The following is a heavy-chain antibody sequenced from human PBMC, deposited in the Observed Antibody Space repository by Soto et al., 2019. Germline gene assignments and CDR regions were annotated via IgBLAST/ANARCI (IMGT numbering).Heavy chain of an antibody. CDR1: GYTFPGYY. D-gene: IGHD3-3*01. CDR3: ARGVRHYDFWSGYYQDFYYYYGMDV. V-gene: IGHV1-2*04. CDR2: INPNSGGT. Sequence: ASVKVSCKASGYTFPGYYMHWVRQAPGQGLEWMGWINPNSGGTNYAQKFQGWVTMTRDTSISTAYMELSRLRSDDTAVYYCARGVRHYDFWSGYYQDFYYYYGMDVWGQGTTVTVSS. J-gene: IGHJ6*02.